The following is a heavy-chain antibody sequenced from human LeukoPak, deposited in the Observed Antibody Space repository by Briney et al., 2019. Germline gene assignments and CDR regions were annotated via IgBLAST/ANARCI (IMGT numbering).Heavy chain of an antibody. CDR3: ARGRSLYDYVWGSYRYYFDY. Sequence: SETLSLTCAVYGGSFSGYYWSWIRQPPGKELEWIGEINHSGSTNYNPSLKSRVTISVDTSKNQFSLKLSSVTAADTAVYYCARGRSLYDYVWGSYRYYFDYWGQGTLVTVSS. CDR1: GGSFSGYY. J-gene: IGHJ4*02. D-gene: IGHD3-16*02. CDR2: INHSGST. V-gene: IGHV4-34*01.